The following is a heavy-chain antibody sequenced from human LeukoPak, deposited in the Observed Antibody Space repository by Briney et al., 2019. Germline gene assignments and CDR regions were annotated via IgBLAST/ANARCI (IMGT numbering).Heavy chain of an antibody. CDR1: GFTFSTYG. V-gene: IGHV3-48*04. D-gene: IGHD1-26*01. J-gene: IGHJ4*02. CDR3: AKSRIGFSGQIDH. Sequence: PGGSLRLSCAVSGFTFSTYGMNWVRQAPGKGLEWISYISSNSGSINNAESVKGRFTSSRDNAKNSLYLQLYSLRAEDTAVYYCAKSRIGFSGQIDHWGQGTLVTVSS. CDR2: ISSNSGSI.